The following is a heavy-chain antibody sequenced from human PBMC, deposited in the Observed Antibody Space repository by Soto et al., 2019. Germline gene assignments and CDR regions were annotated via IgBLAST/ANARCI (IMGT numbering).Heavy chain of an antibody. Sequence: PGGSLRLSCAASGFTFSSYSMNWVRQAPGKGLEWVSSISSSSSYIYYADSVKGRFTISRDNAKNSLYLQMNSLRAEDTAVYYCARAYGAAYYGSGSYYYFDYWGQGTLVTV. CDR1: GFTFSSYS. D-gene: IGHD3-10*01. V-gene: IGHV3-21*01. CDR2: ISSSSSYI. CDR3: ARAYGAAYYGSGSYYYFDY. J-gene: IGHJ4*02.